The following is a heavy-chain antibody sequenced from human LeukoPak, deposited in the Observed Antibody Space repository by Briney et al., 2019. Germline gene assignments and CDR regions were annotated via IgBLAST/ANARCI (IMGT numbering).Heavy chain of an antibody. CDR2: INPNSGGT. V-gene: IGHV1-2*02. CDR1: GYIFTGYY. D-gene: IGHD4-11*01. CDR3: VRLLVTTGD. Sequence: ASVKVSCKASGYIFTGYYMHWVRQAPGQGLEWMGWINPNSGGTKYAQKFQGRVTMTRDTSITTAYMELSRLRSDDAAVYCCVRLLVTTGDCGQGTLVTVSS. J-gene: IGHJ4*02.